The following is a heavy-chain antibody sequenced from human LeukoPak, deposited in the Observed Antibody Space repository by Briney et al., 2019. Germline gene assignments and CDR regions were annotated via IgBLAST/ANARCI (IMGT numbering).Heavy chain of an antibody. CDR3: ARDRDDTSGYYPRALKY. D-gene: IGHD3-22*01. CDR1: GFIFSSYS. CDR2: ISSSSSYI. J-gene: IGHJ4*02. V-gene: IGHV3-21*01. Sequence: GGSLRLSCAASGFIFSSYSMNWVRQAPGKGLEWVSSISSSSSYIFHADSVKGRFTISRDNTKNSLYLQMNSLRAEDTAVYYCARDRDDTSGYYPRALKYWGQGTLVTVSS.